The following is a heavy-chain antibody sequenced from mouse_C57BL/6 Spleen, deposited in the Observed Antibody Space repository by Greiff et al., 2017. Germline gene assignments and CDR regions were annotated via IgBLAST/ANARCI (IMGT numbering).Heavy chain of an antibody. D-gene: IGHD2-1*01. V-gene: IGHV1-15*01. CDR3: TRSPSYGNSPGY. J-gene: IGHJ3*02. CDR2: IDPETGGT. Sequence: QVQLKQSGAELVRPGASVTLSCKASGYTFTDYEMHWVKQTPVHGLEWIGAIDPETGGTAYNQKFKGKAILTADKSSSTAYMELRSLTSEDSAVYYCTRSPSYGNSPGYWGQGTLVTVSA. CDR1: GYTFTDYE.